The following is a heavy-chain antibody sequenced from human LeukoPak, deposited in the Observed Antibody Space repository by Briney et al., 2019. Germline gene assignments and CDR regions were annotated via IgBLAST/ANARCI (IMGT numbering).Heavy chain of an antibody. Sequence: SETLSLTCTVSGGSISSYYWSWIRQPPGKGLEWIGYIYYSGSTNYSPSLKSRVTISVDTSKNQFSLNLRSVTAADTAVYYCRGSKSYHYYGMDVWGQGTTVTVSS. CDR2: IYYSGST. V-gene: IGHV4-59*01. D-gene: IGHD1-26*01. CDR1: GGSISSYY. CDR3: RGSKSYHYYGMDV. J-gene: IGHJ6*02.